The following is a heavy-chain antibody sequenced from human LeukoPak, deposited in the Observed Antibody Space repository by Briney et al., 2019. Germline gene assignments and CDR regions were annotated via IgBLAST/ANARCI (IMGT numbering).Heavy chain of an antibody. CDR3: ARATWCGSTSCYYFDY. CDR2: IYSGGST. Sequence: GGSLRLSCAASGFTVSSNYMSWVRQAPGKGLEWVSVIYSGGSTYYADSVKGRFTISRDNSKNTLYLQMNSLRAEDTAVYYCARATWCGSTSCYYFDYWGQGTLVTVSS. CDR1: GFTVSSNY. V-gene: IGHV3-66*01. J-gene: IGHJ4*02. D-gene: IGHD2-2*01.